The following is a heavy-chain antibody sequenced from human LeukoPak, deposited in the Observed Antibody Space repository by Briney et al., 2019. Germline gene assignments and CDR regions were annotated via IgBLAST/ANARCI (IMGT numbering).Heavy chain of an antibody. CDR3: ARVLRYCSGGNCCSGGLGYMDV. J-gene: IGHJ6*03. V-gene: IGHV3-48*03. CDR2: ISSSGSTK. D-gene: IGHD2-15*01. CDR1: GFTFSSYE. Sequence: GGSLRLSCAASGFTFSSYEMNWVRQAPGKGLEWVSYISSSGSTKYYADSVKGRFTISRDNAKNSLFLQMNSLRAEDTAVYYCARVLRYCSGGNCCSGGLGYMDVWGKGTTVTISS.